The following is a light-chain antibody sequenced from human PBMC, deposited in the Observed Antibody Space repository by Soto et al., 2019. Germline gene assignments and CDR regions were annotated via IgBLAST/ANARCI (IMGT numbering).Light chain of an antibody. CDR3: QQYDNLPTT. CDR2: DAS. CDR1: QDISNY. J-gene: IGKJ5*01. V-gene: IGKV1-33*01. Sequence: DLQMTQSPSSLSASVGDRVTITCQASQDISNYLNWCQQKPGKAPKLLIYDASNLETGVPSRFSGSGSGTDFTFTISSLQPEDIATYYCQQYDNLPTTFGQGTRLEIK.